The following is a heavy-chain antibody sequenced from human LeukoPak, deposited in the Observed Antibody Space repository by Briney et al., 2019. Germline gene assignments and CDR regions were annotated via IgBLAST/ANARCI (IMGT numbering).Heavy chain of an antibody. V-gene: IGHV4-34*01. J-gene: IGHJ6*03. CDR1: GGSFSGYY. Sequence: SETLSLTCAVYGGSFSGYYWSWIRQPPGKGLEWIGEINHSGSTNYNPSLKSRVTISVDTSKNQFSLKLSSVTAADTAVYYCARRAPTRYCSGASCYSSYYYYMDVWGKGTTVTVSS. D-gene: IGHD2-15*01. CDR3: ARRAPTRYCSGASCYSSYYYYMDV. CDR2: INHSGST.